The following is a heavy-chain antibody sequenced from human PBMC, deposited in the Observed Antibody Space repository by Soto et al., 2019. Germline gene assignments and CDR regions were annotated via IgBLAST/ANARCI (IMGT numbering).Heavy chain of an antibody. D-gene: IGHD4-17*01. CDR3: ARRLEEYGNYWFDP. V-gene: IGHV4-39*01. CDR1: GGSINSDTDY. Sequence: QLQLQESGPGLVKPSETSSLTCTVSGGSINSDTDYWAWIRQPPGKALEWIGSIYHSGSTYQNPSLMSRITMSVDKSKNQFSLRLTSVTAADTAVYYCARRLEEYGNYWFDPWGQGILVTVSS. J-gene: IGHJ5*02. CDR2: IYHSGST.